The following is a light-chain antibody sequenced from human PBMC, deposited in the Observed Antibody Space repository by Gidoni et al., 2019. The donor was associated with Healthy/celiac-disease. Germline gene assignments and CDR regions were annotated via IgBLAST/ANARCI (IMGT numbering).Light chain of an antibody. J-gene: IGKJ1*01. CDR3: QQYNNWPAT. CDR1: QSVSSN. CDR2: GAS. Sequence: EIVMTQSPATQSVSPGERATLSCRASQSVSSNLPWYQQKPGQAPRLHIYGASTRDTGIPARFSGSGSGTEFTLTLSSLQSEDFAVYYCQQYNNWPATFGQGTKVEIK. V-gene: IGKV3-15*01.